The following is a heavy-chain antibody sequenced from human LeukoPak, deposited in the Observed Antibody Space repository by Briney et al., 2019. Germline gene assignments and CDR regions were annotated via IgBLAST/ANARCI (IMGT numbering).Heavy chain of an antibody. CDR1: GYTFTSYV. V-gene: IGHV1-8*01. J-gene: IGHJ4*02. CDR3: ARGSYGSGSYWLYY. D-gene: IGHD3-10*01. CDR2: MNPNSGNT. Sequence: ASVKVSCKASGYTFTSYVINWVRQATGQGLEWMGWMNPNSGNTGYAQKFQGRVTMTRNTSISTAYMELSSLRSEDTAVYYCARGSYGSGSYWLYYWGQGTLVTVSS.